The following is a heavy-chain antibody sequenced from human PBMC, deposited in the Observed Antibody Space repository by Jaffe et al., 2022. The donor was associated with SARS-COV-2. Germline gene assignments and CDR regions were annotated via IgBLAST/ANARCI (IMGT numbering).Heavy chain of an antibody. Sequence: QVQLQESGPGLVRPSETLSLTCTVSDGSISSYPWSWIRQPAGKGLEWIGRTYIKGGTTYNPSLRGRVAMSVDTSKNQVSLILSSVTAADTAVYYCARDGSTSHTFYFDSWGLGTLVTVSS. D-gene: IGHD2-2*01. J-gene: IGHJ5*01. CDR3: ARDGSTSHTFYFDS. V-gene: IGHV4-4*07. CDR2: TYIKGGT. CDR1: DGSISSYP.